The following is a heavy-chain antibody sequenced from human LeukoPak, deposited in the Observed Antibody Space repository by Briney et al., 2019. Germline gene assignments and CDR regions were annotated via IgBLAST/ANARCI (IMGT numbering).Heavy chain of an antibody. D-gene: IGHD5-18*01. J-gene: IGHJ4*02. CDR1: GYTFTGYY. Sequence: ASVTVSCKASGYTFTGYYMHWVRQAPGQGLEWMGWINPNSGGTNYAQKFQGRVTMTTDTSTSTAYMELRSLRSDDTAVYYCARDHLAMVNWYDYWGQGTLVTVSS. V-gene: IGHV1-2*02. CDR3: ARDHLAMVNWYDY. CDR2: INPNSGGT.